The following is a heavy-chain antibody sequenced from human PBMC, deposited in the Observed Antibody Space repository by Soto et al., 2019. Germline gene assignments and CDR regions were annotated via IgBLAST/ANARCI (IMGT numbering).Heavy chain of an antibody. CDR3: ARGRRYYDSSGFGWFDP. CDR1: GGSISSYY. V-gene: IGHV4-59*01. J-gene: IGHJ5*02. Sequence: TSETLSLTCTVSGGSISSYYWSWIRQPPGKGLEWIGYIYYSGSTNYNPSLKSRATISVDTSKNQFSLKLSSVTAAGTAVYYCARGRRYYDSSGFGWFDPWGQGTLVTVSS. D-gene: IGHD3-22*01. CDR2: IYYSGST.